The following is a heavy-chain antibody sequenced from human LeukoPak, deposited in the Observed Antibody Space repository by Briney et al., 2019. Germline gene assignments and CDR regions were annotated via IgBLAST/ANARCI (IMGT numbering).Heavy chain of an antibody. V-gene: IGHV4-4*07. Sequence: PSETLSLTCTVSGGSISSYYWNWIRQPAGKGPEWIGRIYTSGRTNYNPSLKSRITMSVDTSKNQFSLKLSSVTAADTAVYYWARTLRLGIAAGGTVAFDIWGQGTMVTVSS. CDR2: IYTSGRT. CDR1: GGSISSYY. D-gene: IGHD6-13*01. CDR3: ARTLRLGIAAGGTVAFDI. J-gene: IGHJ3*02.